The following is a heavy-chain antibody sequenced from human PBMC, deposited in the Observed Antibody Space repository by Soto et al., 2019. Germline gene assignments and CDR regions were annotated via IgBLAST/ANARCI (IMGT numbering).Heavy chain of an antibody. D-gene: IGHD3-9*01. CDR3: ARHRGYYDILTGYYTELNFDY. Sequence: PSETLSLTRTVSGGSISSSSYYWGWIRQPPGKGLEWIGSIYYSGTTYYNPSLKSRVTISVDTSKNQFSLKLSSVTAADTAVYYCARHRGYYDILTGYYTELNFDYWGQGTLVTVSS. V-gene: IGHV4-39*01. J-gene: IGHJ4*02. CDR1: GGSISSSSYY. CDR2: IYYSGTT.